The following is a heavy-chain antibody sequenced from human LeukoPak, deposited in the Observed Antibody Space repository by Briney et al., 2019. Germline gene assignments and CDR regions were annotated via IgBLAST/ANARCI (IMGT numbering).Heavy chain of an antibody. J-gene: IGHJ4*02. CDR1: GFTFSIYW. CDR2: IKGDGGER. V-gene: IGHV3-7*01. D-gene: IGHD4-11*01. Sequence: TGGSLRLSCTASGFTFSIYWMSWVRQAPGKGLEWVANIKGDGGERYYVDSVKGRFTISRDNAKNSLYLQMNSLRAEDTAIYHCARDHDYTFDYWGQGTLVPVSS. CDR3: ARDHDYTFDY.